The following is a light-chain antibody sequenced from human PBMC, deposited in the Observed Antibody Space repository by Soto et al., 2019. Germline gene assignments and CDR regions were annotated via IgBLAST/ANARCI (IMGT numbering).Light chain of an antibody. J-gene: IGKJ4*01. CDR2: GAS. CDR3: QQYGSSPPLT. V-gene: IGKV3-20*01. CDR1: QTVSSN. Sequence: EIVMTQSPATLSVSPGERATLSCRASQTVSSNLAWYQQKPGRAPRLLIYGASSRATGIPDRFSGSGSGTDFTLTISRLEPEDFAVYYCQQYGSSPPLTFGGGTKVDIK.